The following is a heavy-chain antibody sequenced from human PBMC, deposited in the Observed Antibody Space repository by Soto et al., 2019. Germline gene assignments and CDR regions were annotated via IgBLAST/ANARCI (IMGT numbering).Heavy chain of an antibody. J-gene: IGHJ6*02. D-gene: IGHD3-22*01. V-gene: IGHV3-23*01. CDR1: GFTFSSYA. Sequence: EVQLLESGGGLVQPGGSLRLSCAASGFTFSSYAMSWVRQAPGKGLEWVSAISGSGDRQYYADSVKGRFAISRDNSKNTLYMQMNRLSADNTAVYYCAKDTYLDYSDSSGYYPCYYYGLDVWGQGTTVTVSS. CDR3: AKDTYLDYSDSSGYYPCYYYGLDV. CDR2: ISGSGDRQ.